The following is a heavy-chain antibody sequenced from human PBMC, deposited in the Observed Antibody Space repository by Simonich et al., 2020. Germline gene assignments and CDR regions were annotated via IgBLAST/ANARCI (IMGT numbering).Heavy chain of an antibody. D-gene: IGHD1-26*01. CDR1: GGSISSYY. J-gene: IGHJ6*02. CDR3: ARSLGYYYYYYGMDV. CDR2: IYSSGST. V-gene: IGHV4-59*08. Sequence: QVQLQESGPGLVKPSETLSLTCTVSGGSISSYYWSWIRRPPGTGLEWIGYIYSSGSTHYNPSLKSRVTISVDTSKNQFSLKLSSVTAADTAVYYCARSLGYYYYYYGMDVWGQGTTVTVSS.